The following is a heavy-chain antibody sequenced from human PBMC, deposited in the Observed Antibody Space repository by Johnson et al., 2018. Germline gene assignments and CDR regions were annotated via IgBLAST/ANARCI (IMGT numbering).Heavy chain of an antibody. V-gene: IGHV5-51*01. CDR3: ASAGSMVGNYFDY. CDR1: GYSFTSYW. D-gene: IGHD3-10*02. Sequence: VQLVQSGEEVKKPGNSLKISCKGSGYSFTSYWIGWVRPMPGKGLEWMGIIYPGDSETRYCPSFHGQVTISADKSITTAYLQWSSLKASDTAMYYCASAGSMVGNYFDYWCQGTLVTVAS. J-gene: IGHJ4*02. CDR2: IYPGDSET.